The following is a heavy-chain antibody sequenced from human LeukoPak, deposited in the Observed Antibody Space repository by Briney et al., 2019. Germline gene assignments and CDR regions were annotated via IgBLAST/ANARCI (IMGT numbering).Heavy chain of an antibody. D-gene: IGHD3-22*01. CDR1: GFTFSSYA. CDR2: ISGSGDNT. Sequence: PGGSLRLSCAASGFTFSSYAMSWVRQAPGKGLEWVSGISGSGDNTYYADSGKGRFTISRDNSKNTLYVQVNSLGTEDTAAYYCAKGSYYDSSGSFYFDYWGQGTLVTVSS. J-gene: IGHJ4*02. V-gene: IGHV3-23*01. CDR3: AKGSYYDSSGSFYFDY.